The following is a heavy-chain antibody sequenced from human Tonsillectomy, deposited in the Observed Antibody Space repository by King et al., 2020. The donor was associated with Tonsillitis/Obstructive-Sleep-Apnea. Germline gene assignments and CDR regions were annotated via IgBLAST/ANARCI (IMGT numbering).Heavy chain of an antibody. D-gene: IGHD2-15*01. V-gene: IGHV4-4*02. Sequence: VQLQESGPGLVKPSGTLSLTCAVSDGSVSSNNWWNWVRQPPGKGLEWIGEILHSGSTNYNPSLKSRVTLSVDKSKNQFSLKLSSVTAADTAVDYCATENESCSEDSCLLGYWGQGTLVTVSS. CDR3: ATENESCSEDSCLLGY. CDR1: DGSVSSNNW. CDR2: ILHSGST. J-gene: IGHJ4*02.